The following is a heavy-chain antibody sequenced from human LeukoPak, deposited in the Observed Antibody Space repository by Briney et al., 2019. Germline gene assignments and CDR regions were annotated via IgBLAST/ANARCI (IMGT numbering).Heavy chain of an antibody. CDR2: ISYDGSNK. CDR3: AKGTTVTTVAYFDY. V-gene: IGHV3-30*18. J-gene: IGHJ4*02. Sequence: GGSLRLSCAASGFTFSSYGMHWVRQAPGKGLEWVAVISYDGSNKYYADSVKGRFTISRDNSKNTLCLQMNSLRAEDTAVYYCAKGTTVTTVAYFDYWGQGTLVTVSS. CDR1: GFTFSSYG. D-gene: IGHD4-17*01.